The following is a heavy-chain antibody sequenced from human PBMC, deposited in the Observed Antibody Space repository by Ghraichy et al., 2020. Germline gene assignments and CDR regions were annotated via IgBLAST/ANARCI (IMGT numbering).Heavy chain of an antibody. CDR3: ARRVVVPGASGWGYGMDV. D-gene: IGHD2-2*01. Sequence: GGSLRLSCAVSGFTFSSYWMSWVRQAPGKGLEWVASIKEDGSDKSYADSLRGRFTISRDNAKNSLYLQMSSLRAEDTAVYYCARRVVVPGASGWGYGMDVWRQGTPVTVSS. CDR1: GFTFSSYW. J-gene: IGHJ6*02. V-gene: IGHV3-7*01. CDR2: IKEDGSDK.